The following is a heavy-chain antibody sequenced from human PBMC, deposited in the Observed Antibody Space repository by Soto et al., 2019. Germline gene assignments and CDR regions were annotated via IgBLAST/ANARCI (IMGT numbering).Heavy chain of an antibody. D-gene: IGHD5-12*01. J-gene: IGHJ6*03. Sequence: GGSLRLSCAASGFTFSTYWMSWVRQAPGKGLEWVANIKQDEGEKFYVDSVKGRFTISRDNAKNSLYLQMNSLRVEDTAVYYCVRDKHMVATFFYYYYMDVWGKGTTVTVSS. V-gene: IGHV3-7*01. CDR2: IKQDEGEK. CDR3: VRDKHMVATFFYYYYMDV. CDR1: GFTFSTYW.